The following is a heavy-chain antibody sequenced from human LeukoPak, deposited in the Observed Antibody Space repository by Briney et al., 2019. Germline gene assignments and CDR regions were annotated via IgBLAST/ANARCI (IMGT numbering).Heavy chain of an antibody. Sequence: ASVKVSCKASGYTFTGYYMHWVRQAPGQGLEWMGWINPNSGGTNYAQKFQGRVTMTGDTSISTAYMELSRLRSDDTAVYYCARMAMVRGVMGAFDIWGQGTMVTVSS. CDR3: ARMAMVRGVMGAFDI. CDR1: GYTFTGYY. V-gene: IGHV1-2*02. CDR2: INPNSGGT. J-gene: IGHJ3*02. D-gene: IGHD3-10*01.